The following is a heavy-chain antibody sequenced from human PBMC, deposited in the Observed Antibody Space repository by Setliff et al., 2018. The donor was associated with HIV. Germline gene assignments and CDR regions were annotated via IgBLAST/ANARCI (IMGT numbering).Heavy chain of an antibody. CDR3: ARDIQAAGTGWFDP. V-gene: IGHV4-31*03. D-gene: IGHD6-13*01. CDR2: ISYSGST. Sequence: SETLSLTCTVSGGSISSGGYYWSWIRQHPGKGLEWIGYISYSGSTYYNPSLKSRVTISVDTSKNQFSLKLSSVTAADTAVYYCARDIQAAGTGWFDPWGQGTWSPSPQ. J-gene: IGHJ5*02. CDR1: GGSISSGGYY.